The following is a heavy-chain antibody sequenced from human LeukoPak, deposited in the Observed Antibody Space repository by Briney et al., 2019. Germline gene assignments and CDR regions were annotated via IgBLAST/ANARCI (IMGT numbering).Heavy chain of an antibody. J-gene: IGHJ5*02. D-gene: IGHD2-15*01. CDR3: AIRIDCSGGRYYWFDP. V-gene: IGHV4-34*01. Sequence: PSETLSLTCAVYGGSFSGYYWSWIRQPPGKGLEWIGEINHSGSTNYNPSLKSRVTISADASKNQFSLKLSSVTAADTAVYYCAIRIDCSGGRYYWFDPWGQGNLVTVSS. CDR1: GGSFSGYY. CDR2: INHSGST.